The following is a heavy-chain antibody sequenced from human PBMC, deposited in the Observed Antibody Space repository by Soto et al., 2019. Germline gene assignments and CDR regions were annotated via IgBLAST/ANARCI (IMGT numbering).Heavy chain of an antibody. CDR2: ISYDGNNK. CDR1: GFTFSSYA. CDR3: ARDRGGSSCQHWGYYFDY. V-gene: IGHV3-30-3*01. J-gene: IGHJ4*02. Sequence: QVQLVESGGGVVQPGRSLRLSCAASGFTFSSYAMHWVRQAPGKGLEWVAVISYDGNNKYYADSVNGRFTISRDNSKNTLYLQMNSRRDEHTTVYYCARDRGGSSCQHWGYYFDYWGQGTLVTVSS. D-gene: IGHD2-2*01.